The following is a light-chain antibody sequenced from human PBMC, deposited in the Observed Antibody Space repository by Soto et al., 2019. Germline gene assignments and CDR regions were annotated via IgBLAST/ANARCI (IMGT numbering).Light chain of an antibody. V-gene: IGKV3-11*01. Sequence: EIVLTQSPATLSLAPGERATLSCRASQSVSSYLAWYQQKPGQAPRLLIYDASNRATGIPARFSGSGSGTDFTLTISILGPEDFAVYYCQQRSIGITFGTATKVDIK. CDR3: QQRSIGIT. J-gene: IGKJ3*01. CDR2: DAS. CDR1: QSVSSY.